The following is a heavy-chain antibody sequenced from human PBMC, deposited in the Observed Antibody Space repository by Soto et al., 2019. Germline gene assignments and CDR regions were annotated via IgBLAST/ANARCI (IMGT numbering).Heavy chain of an antibody. D-gene: IGHD5-12*01. CDR1: GFTFSSYS. V-gene: IGHV3-21*01. Sequence: GGSLRLCCAASGFTFSSYSMNWVRQAPGKGLVWVSSISSSSSYIYYADSVKGRFTISRDNAKNSLYLQMNSLRAEDTAVYYCARDGATSDYYYYYYYGMDVWGQGTTVTVSS. J-gene: IGHJ6*02. CDR3: ARDGATSDYYYYYYYGMDV. CDR2: ISSSSSYI.